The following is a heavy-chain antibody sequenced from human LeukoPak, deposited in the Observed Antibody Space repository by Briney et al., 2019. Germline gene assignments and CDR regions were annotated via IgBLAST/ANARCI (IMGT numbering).Heavy chain of an antibody. J-gene: IGHJ1*01. CDR2: ISWNSGSI. V-gene: IGHV3-9*01. D-gene: IGHD6-19*01. CDR1: GFTFDDYA. CDR3: ATLYSSGWYVFQH. Sequence: PGGSLRLSCAASGFTFDDYAMHWVRQAPGKGLEWVSGISWNSGSIGYADSVKGRFTISRDNAKNSLYLQMNSLRAEDTALYYCATLYSSGWYVFQHWGQGTLVTVSS.